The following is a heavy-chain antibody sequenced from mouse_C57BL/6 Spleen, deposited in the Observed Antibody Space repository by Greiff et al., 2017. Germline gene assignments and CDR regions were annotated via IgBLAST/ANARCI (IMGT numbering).Heavy chain of an antibody. J-gene: IGHJ2*01. CDR2: IHPNGGST. CDR1: GYTFTSYW. V-gene: IGHV1-64*01. CDR3: ARFLYDYVYFDY. D-gene: IGHD2-4*01. Sequence: QVQLQQPGAELVKPGASVKLSCKASGYTFTSYWMHWVKQRPGQGLEWIGMIHPNGGSTNYNAKFKSKATLTVDTSSSTAYMQRSILTSEDSAVYYCARFLYDYVYFDYWGQGTTLTVSS.